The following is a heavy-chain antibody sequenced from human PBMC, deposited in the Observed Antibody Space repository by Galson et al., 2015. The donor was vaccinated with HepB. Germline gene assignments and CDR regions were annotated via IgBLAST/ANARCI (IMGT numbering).Heavy chain of an antibody. CDR1: GFTFSSYG. Sequence: SLRLSCAASGFTFSSYGMHWVRQAPGKGLEWVAVISYDGSNKYYADSVKGRFTISRDNSKNTLYLQMNSLRAEDTAVYYCVGYCSGGSCYSGFDYWGQGTLVTVSS. CDR3: VGYCSGGSCYSGFDY. J-gene: IGHJ4*02. D-gene: IGHD2-15*01. V-gene: IGHV3-30*03. CDR2: ISYDGSNK.